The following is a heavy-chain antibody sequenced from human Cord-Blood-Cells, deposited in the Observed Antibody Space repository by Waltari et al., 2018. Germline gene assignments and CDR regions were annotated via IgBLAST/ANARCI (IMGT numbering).Heavy chain of an antibody. V-gene: IGHV3-9*01. CDR1: GFTFDDYA. CDR2: ISWNSGSI. CDR3: AKDLGRGERFDAFDI. J-gene: IGHJ3*02. Sequence: EVQLVESGGGLVQPGRSLRLSCAASGFTFDDYAMHWARPAPGKGLEWVSGISWNSGSIGYADSVKGRFTISRDNAKNSLYLQMNSLRAEDTALYYCAKDLGRGERFDAFDIWGQGTMVTVSS. D-gene: IGHD2-21*01.